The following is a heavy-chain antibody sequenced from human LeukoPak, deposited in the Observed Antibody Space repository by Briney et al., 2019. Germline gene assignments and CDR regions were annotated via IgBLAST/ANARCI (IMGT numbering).Heavy chain of an antibody. D-gene: IGHD5-18*01. Sequence: EGSLRLSCAASGFTFSSYGVHWVRQAPGKGLEWVAVISYDGSNKYYADSVKGRFTISRDNSKNTLYLQMNSLRAEDTAVYYCAGGYSYGYAPYYFDYWGQGTLVTVSS. V-gene: IGHV3-30*03. J-gene: IGHJ4*02. CDR1: GFTFSSYG. CDR2: ISYDGSNK. CDR3: AGGYSYGYAPYYFDY.